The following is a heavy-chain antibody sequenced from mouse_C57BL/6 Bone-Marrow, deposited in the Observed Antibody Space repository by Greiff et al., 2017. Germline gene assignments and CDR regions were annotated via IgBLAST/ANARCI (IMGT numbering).Heavy chain of an antibody. CDR1: GYTFTDHI. J-gene: IGHJ4*01. D-gene: IGHD1-1*01. CDR3: SSVARGYYYAMDY. CDR2: IYPVSGDT. Sequence: QVQLQQSGAELASPGASVTLSCKASGYTFTDHIMNWVKKRPGQGLEWIGRIYPVSGDTNYNQKFMGKATFSVDRSSSTVYMVLNSLTSEDPAVYYCSSVARGYYYAMDYWGQGTSGTVSS. V-gene: IGHV1-11*01.